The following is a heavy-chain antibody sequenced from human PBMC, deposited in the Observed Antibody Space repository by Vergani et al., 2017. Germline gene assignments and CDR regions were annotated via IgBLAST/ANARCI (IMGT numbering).Heavy chain of an antibody. CDR1: GFTFSSDW. V-gene: IGHV3-7*04. J-gene: IGHJ4*02. Sequence: EVQLVESGGGLVQPGGSLRLSCVASGFTFSSDWMSWVRQAPGKGLEWVAKIKQDGRGKCYVDSVKGRFTISRDNAKNSLYLKMNSQRAEDTAVYYCARALANCGGDCYPRGEYYFDYWGQGTLVTVSS. D-gene: IGHD2-21*02. CDR3: ARALANCGGDCYPRGEYYFDY. CDR2: IKQDGRGK.